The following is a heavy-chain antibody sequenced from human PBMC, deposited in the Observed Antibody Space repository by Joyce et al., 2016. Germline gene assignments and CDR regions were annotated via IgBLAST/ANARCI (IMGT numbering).Heavy chain of an antibody. CDR3: AKDRPRAESDGSMD. V-gene: IGHV3-23*01. D-gene: IGHD4-23*01. CDR2: NSSGGGRT. Sequence: EVQLLESGGALVLPGGSLRLSCAASRCTFSSYVMYCVRQAPGKGMDVVSANSSGGGRTYYADSVKGRFTISRDNSENTLYLQMNSLRAEDTAVYYCAKDRPRAESDGSMDWGQGTLVTVSP. CDR1: RCTFSSYV. J-gene: IGHJ4*02.